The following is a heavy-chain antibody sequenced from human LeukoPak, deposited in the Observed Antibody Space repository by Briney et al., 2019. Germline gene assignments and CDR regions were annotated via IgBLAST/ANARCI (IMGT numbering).Heavy chain of an antibody. CDR1: GGSISSYY. J-gene: IGHJ6*03. CDR2: IYTSGST. V-gene: IGHV4-4*07. CDR3: ARVIEVAAAARGPMLNYYYYYMDV. D-gene: IGHD6-13*01. Sequence: ASETLSLTCTVSGGSISSYYWSWIRQPAGKGLEWIGRIYTSGSTNYNPSLKSRVTMSVDTSKNQFSLKLSSVTAADTAEYYCARVIEVAAAARGPMLNYYYYYMDVWGKGTTVTISS.